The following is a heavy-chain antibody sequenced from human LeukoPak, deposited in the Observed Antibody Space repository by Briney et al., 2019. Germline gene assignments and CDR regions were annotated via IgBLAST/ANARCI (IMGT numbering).Heavy chain of an antibody. D-gene: IGHD3-22*01. Sequence: PSETLSLTCAVYGGSFSGYYWSWIRQPPGKGLEWLGEINHSGSTNYNPSLKSRVTISVDTSKNQFSLKLSSVTAADTAVYYCARGYYYDSSGYYFFDYWGQGTLVTVSS. J-gene: IGHJ4*02. CDR1: GGSFSGYY. CDR3: ARGYYYDSSGYYFFDY. CDR2: INHSGST. V-gene: IGHV4-34*01.